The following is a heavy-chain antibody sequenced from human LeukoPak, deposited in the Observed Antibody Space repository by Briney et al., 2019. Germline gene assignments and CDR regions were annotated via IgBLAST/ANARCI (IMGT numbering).Heavy chain of an antibody. D-gene: IGHD2/OR15-2a*01. J-gene: IGHJ4*02. V-gene: IGHV3-23*01. Sequence: GGSLRLSCAASGFIFSNAWMSWVRQAPGKGLEWVSTISISGGTTYYADSVKGRFTISRDNSKNTLYLQMNSLRAEDTAVYYCAKLSDYWGQGTLVTVSS. CDR3: AKLSDY. CDR1: GFIFSNAW. CDR2: ISISGGTT.